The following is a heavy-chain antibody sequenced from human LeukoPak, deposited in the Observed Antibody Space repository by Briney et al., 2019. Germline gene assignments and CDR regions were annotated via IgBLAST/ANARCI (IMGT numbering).Heavy chain of an antibody. CDR3: ARDTTMIVVVMVY. D-gene: IGHD3-22*01. CDR1: GFTVSSNY. Sequence: PGGSLRLSCAASGFTVSSNYMSWVRQAPGKGLEWVSVIYSGGSTYYADSVKGRFTISRDNSKNTLYLQMNSLRAEDTAVYYCARDTTMIVVVMVYWGQGTLVTVSS. CDR2: IYSGGST. V-gene: IGHV3-66*01. J-gene: IGHJ4*02.